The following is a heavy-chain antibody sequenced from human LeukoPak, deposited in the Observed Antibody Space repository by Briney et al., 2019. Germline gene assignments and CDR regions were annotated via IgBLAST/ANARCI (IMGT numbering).Heavy chain of an antibody. CDR1: GYTFTSYG. CDR2: ISAYNGNT. D-gene: IGHD3-3*01. CDR3: ARVKLPYYDFWSGYWYFDY. V-gene: IGHV1-18*01. J-gene: IGHJ4*02. Sequence: ASVKVSCKASGYTFTSYGISWVRQAPGQGLEWMGWISAYNGNTNYALKLQGRVTMTTDTSTSTAYMELRSLRSDDTAVYYCARVKLPYYDFWSGYWYFDYWGQGTLVTVSS.